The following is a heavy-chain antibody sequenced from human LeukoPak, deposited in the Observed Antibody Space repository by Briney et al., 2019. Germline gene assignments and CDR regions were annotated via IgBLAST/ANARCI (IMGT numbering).Heavy chain of an antibody. CDR3: ARGVRKDGSPYYFDY. J-gene: IGHJ4*02. CDR2: ISSSGSTI. CDR1: GFTFSSYE. V-gene: IGHV3-48*03. D-gene: IGHD5-24*01. Sequence: GGSLRLSRAASGFTFSSYEMNWVRQAPGKGLEWVSYISSSGSTIYYADSVKGRFTISRDNAKNSLYLQMNSLRAEDTAVYYCARGVRKDGSPYYFDYWGQGTLVTVSS.